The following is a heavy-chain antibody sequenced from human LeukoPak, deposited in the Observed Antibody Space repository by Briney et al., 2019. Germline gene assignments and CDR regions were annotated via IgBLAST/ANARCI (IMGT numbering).Heavy chain of an antibody. D-gene: IGHD7-27*01. CDR2: ISSDSTYT. CDR1: GFTSSDYY. CDR3: ARDNWGFDI. Sequence: GGSLRLSCAVSGFTSSDYYMSWVRQAPGRGMECVSYISSDSTYTNYADSVRGRFTISRDNAKNSLYLQMNSLRAEDTAVYYCARDNWGFDIWGQGTMVTVSS. J-gene: IGHJ3*02. V-gene: IGHV3-11*06.